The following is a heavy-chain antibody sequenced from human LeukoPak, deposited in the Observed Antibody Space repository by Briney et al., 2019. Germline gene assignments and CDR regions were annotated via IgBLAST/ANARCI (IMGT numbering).Heavy chain of an antibody. D-gene: IGHD2-15*01. CDR2: IYYSGST. Sequence: SETLSLTCTVSGGSISSYYWSWIRQPPGKGLEWIGYIYYSGSTNYNPSLKSRVTISVDTSKNQFSLKLSSVTAADTAVYYCARYSSHYYYYGMDVWGQGTTVTVSS. V-gene: IGHV4-59*01. J-gene: IGHJ6*02. CDR1: GGSISSYY. CDR3: ARYSSHYYYYGMDV.